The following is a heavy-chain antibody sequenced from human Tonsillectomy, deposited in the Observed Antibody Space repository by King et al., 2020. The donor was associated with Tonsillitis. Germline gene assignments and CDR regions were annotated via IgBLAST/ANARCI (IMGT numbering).Heavy chain of an antibody. CDR2: ISRDGNRK. D-gene: IGHD5-18*01. CDR3: ARDSPTWIHLTQS. V-gene: IGHV3-30-3*01. J-gene: IGHJ5*02. Sequence: VQLVESGGGVVQVGRSLRLSCAASGFTFSSCAMHWVRQAPGKGLEWVAVISRDGNRKYYADSVKGRFTISRDNSENTLFLQMDSLRGVDTALYYCARDSPTWIHLTQSWGQGALGTVSS. CDR1: GFTFSSCA.